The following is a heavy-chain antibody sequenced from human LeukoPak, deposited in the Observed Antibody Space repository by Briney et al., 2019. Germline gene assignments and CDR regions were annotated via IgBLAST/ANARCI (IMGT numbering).Heavy chain of an antibody. CDR1: GYTFSSYS. CDR3: ARDQSSLAAAGRGLFDY. Sequence: ASVKVSCKASGYTFSSYSMNWVRQAPGKGLEWVSSISSSSSYIYYADSVKGRFTISRDNAKNSLYLQMNSLRAEDTAVYYCARDQSSLAAAGRGLFDYWGQGTLVTASS. D-gene: IGHD6-13*01. CDR2: ISSSSSYI. J-gene: IGHJ4*02. V-gene: IGHV3-21*01.